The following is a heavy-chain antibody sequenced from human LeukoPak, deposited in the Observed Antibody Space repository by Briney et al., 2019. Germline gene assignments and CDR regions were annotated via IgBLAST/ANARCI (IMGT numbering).Heavy chain of an antibody. D-gene: IGHD4-17*01. CDR3: AKDAYGDYGVYYYGMDV. V-gene: IGHV3-23*01. CDR1: GFTFSSYA. CDR2: ISGSGGST. J-gene: IGHJ6*04. Sequence: GGSLRLSCAASGFTFSSYAMSWVRQAPGKGLEWVSAISGSGGSTYYADSVKGRFTISRDNSKNTLYLQMNSLRAEDTAVYYCAKDAYGDYGVYYYGMDVWGKGTTVTASS.